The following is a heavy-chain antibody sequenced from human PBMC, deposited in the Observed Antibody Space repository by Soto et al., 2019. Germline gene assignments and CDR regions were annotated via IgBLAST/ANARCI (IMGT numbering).Heavy chain of an antibody. Sequence: PGGSLRLSCAASGFTFSRYWMNWVRQDPGKGLEWVANIKQDGTEKNYVDSVKGRFTISRDNARNSLYLQMDSLRAEDTAVYFCARGDTPMITGMDSFDIWGQGTLVTVSS. J-gene: IGHJ3*02. CDR1: GFTFSRYW. CDR2: IKQDGTEK. D-gene: IGHD5-18*01. V-gene: IGHV3-7*01. CDR3: ARGDTPMITGMDSFDI.